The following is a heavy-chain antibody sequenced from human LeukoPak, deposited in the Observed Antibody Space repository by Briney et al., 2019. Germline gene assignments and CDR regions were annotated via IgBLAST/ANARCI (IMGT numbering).Heavy chain of an antibody. CDR1: VFTFSYYN. J-gene: IGHJ4*02. D-gene: IGHD3-9*01. V-gene: IGHV3-21*03. Sequence: GGSLRLSCAASVFTFSYYNMNWVRQAPGKGLEWVSSISTSSDYIYYGDSVKGRFTISRDNADNSLHLQMNGLRVEDTAVYYCARGPGRLVYDIRPHYIDNWGLGTVVTVSS. CDR3: ARGPGRLVYDIRPHYIDN. CDR2: ISTSSDYI.